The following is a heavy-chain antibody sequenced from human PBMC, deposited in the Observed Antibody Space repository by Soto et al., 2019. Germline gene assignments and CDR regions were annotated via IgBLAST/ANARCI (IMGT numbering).Heavy chain of an antibody. D-gene: IGHD1-1*01. CDR2: IYPSVSS. CDR3: SREKVGTTFFDN. V-gene: IGHV4-38-2*02. Sequence: SETLSLTCNVSGFAISRGYYWSWVRQPPGKGLEWIGSIYPSVSSYHNPSLESRLTLSIDTSNNQFTLKLASVTAADTALYYCSREKVGTTFFDNWGQGTQVTVSS. J-gene: IGHJ4*02. CDR1: GFAISRGYY.